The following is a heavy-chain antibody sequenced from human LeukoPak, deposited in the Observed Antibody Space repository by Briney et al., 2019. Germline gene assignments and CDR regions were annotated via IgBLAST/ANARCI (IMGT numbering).Heavy chain of an antibody. CDR2: IRTTSHNYAT. J-gene: IGHJ2*01. D-gene: IGHD1-1*01. CDR3: TRAYNYYFVL. CDR1: GFLLSSPA. Sequence: PGGSLRLSCAASGFLLSSPAMHWVRQTSGKGLEWVGNIRTTSHNYATAYVESMKGSFTISRDDSTNTAYLQMNSIKTENTAFYYCTRAYNYYFVLCGRGTLVTVSS. V-gene: IGHV3-73*01.